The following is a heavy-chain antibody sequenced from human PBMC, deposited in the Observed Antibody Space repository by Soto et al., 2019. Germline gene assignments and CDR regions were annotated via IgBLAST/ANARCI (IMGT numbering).Heavy chain of an antibody. CDR2: VCTGGAT. J-gene: IGHJ4*02. D-gene: IGHD1-1*01. CDR1: GFDVTTNC. CDR3: VRDKRTISGIFPGY. Sequence: GGSLRLSCVGSGFDVTTNCMRWVRQAPGKGPECVSIVCTGGATHYADSVKGRFTISRDSSKNTVHLQMNNVRAEDTAVYYCVRDKRTISGIFPGYWGQGTLVTVSS. V-gene: IGHV3-53*01.